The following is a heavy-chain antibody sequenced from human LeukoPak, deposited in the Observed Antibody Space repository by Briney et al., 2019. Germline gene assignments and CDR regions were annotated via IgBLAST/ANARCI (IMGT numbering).Heavy chain of an antibody. CDR2: ISYDAKSS. V-gene: IGHV3-30*03. CDR3: ARDIGSGWSGSLGFDI. Sequence: PGGSLRLSCVTSGFTFSSYGMHWVRQVPGKGLEWVAVISYDAKSSYHVDSVKGRFTISRDNSRNTLFLQMNSLRAEDTAVYYCARDIGSGWSGSLGFDIWGQGTMVTVSS. J-gene: IGHJ3*02. CDR1: GFTFSSYG. D-gene: IGHD6-19*01.